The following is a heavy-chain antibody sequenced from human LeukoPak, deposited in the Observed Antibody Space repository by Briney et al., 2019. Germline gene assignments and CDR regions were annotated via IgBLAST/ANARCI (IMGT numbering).Heavy chain of an antibody. CDR1: GFTFSNAW. CDR3: TTDVEMAAH. J-gene: IGHJ4*02. V-gene: IGHV3-15*01. D-gene: IGHD5-24*01. Sequence: GGSLRLSCAASGFTFSNAWMSWVRQAPGKGLEWAGRIKSKTDGGTTDYAAPVKGRFTISRDDSKNTLYLQMNSLKTEDTAVYYCTTDVEMAAHWGQGTLVTVSS. CDR2: IKSKTDGGTT.